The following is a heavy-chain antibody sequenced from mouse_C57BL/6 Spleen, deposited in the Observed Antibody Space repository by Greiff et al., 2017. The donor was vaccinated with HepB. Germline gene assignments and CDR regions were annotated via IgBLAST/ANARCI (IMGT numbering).Heavy chain of an antibody. CDR3: ARRDGNWYFDV. CDR1: GFTFSDYG. CDR2: ISSGSSTI. J-gene: IGHJ1*03. Sequence: DVKLVESGGGLVKPGGSLKLSCAASGFTFSDYGMHWVRQAPEKGLEWVAYISSGSSTIYYADTVKGRFTISRDNAKNTLFLQMTSLRSEDTAMYYCARRDGNWYFDVWGTGTTVTVSS. V-gene: IGHV5-17*01. D-gene: IGHD2-1*01.